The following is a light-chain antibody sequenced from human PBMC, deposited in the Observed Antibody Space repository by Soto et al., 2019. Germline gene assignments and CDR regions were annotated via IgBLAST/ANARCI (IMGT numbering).Light chain of an antibody. CDR3: SSFTSGGTWV. V-gene: IGLV2-14*03. J-gene: IGLJ3*02. CDR1: SSDVGAYNH. Sequence: QSALTQPASVSGSPGQSITISCTGTSSDVGAYNHVSWYQQHPGKVPKVMIYEVNNRPSWVSNRFSASKSGNTASLTISGFQAEDEATDYCSSFTSGGTWVFGGGTKLTVL. CDR2: EVN.